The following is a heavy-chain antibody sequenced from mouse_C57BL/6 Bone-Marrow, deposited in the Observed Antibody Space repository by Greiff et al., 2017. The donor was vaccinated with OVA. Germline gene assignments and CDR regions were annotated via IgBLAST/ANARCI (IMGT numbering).Heavy chain of an antibody. Sequence: QVQLQQSGAELARPGASVKLSCKASGYTFTSYGISWVKQRTGQGLEWIGEIYPRSGNTYYNEKFKGKATLTADKSSSTAYMELRSLTSEVSAVYFCARSWDYDVFPLAYWGQGTLVTVSA. CDR1: GYTFTSYG. V-gene: IGHV1-81*01. J-gene: IGHJ3*01. D-gene: IGHD2-4*01. CDR2: IYPRSGNT. CDR3: ARSWDYDVFPLAY.